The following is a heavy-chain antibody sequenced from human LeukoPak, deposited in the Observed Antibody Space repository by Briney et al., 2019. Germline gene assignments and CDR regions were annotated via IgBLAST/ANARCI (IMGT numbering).Heavy chain of an antibody. J-gene: IGHJ4*02. CDR2: IKQDGSEK. V-gene: IGHV3-7*01. CDR3: ARVGVNTYDYGY. D-gene: IGHD3-16*01. CDR1: GFTFSRYW. Sequence: GGSLSLSCVASGFTFSRYWMSWVRQAPGKGLEWVANIKQDGSEKYYVVSVNGRFSISRDNAKNLVYLQMNSLRAEDTAVYYCARVGVNTYDYGYWGQGTLVTVSS.